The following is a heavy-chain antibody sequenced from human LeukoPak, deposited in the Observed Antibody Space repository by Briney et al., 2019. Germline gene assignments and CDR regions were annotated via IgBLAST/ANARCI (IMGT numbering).Heavy chain of an antibody. D-gene: IGHD6-13*01. CDR2: GYYRGST. Sequence: SETLSLTCTVSGGSIKTNYWSWIRQPPGKGLEWIGYGYYRGSTNYNPSLKSRVTISVDTSKNQFSLKLSSVTAADTAVYYCARVCSSSFYYYYYYMDVWGKGTTVTVSS. V-gene: IGHV4-59*12. CDR3: ARVCSSSFYYYYYYMDV. J-gene: IGHJ6*03. CDR1: GGSIKTNY.